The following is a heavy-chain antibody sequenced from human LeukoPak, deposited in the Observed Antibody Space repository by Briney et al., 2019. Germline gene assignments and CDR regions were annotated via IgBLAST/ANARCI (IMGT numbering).Heavy chain of an antibody. J-gene: IGHJ4*02. V-gene: IGHV3-7*01. CDR2: IKQDGSEK. Sequence: GGSLRLSCAASGFTFSSYWMSWVRQAPGKGLEWVANIKQDGSEKYYVDSVKGRFTISRDNAKNSLYLQMNSLRAEDTAVYYCAREIGIRITMVRGDPFDYWGQGTLVTVSS. D-gene: IGHD3-10*01. CDR1: GFTFSSYW. CDR3: AREIGIRITMVRGDPFDY.